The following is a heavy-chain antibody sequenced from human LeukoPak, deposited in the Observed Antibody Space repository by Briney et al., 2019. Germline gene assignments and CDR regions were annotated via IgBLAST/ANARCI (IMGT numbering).Heavy chain of an antibody. V-gene: IGHV3-7*01. CDR3: ARDPRVGYCSSSSCQGGYNYLDP. Sequence: PGGSLRLSCAASGFTFSTYWMNWVRQAPGKGLEWVANIKQDGSEKSYVDSVKGRFTISRDNAKNSQYLQLTSLRAEDTAIYYCARDPRVGYCSSSSCQGGYNYLDPWGQGTLVTVSS. CDR2: IKQDGSEK. J-gene: IGHJ5*02. D-gene: IGHD2-2*01. CDR1: GFTFSTYW.